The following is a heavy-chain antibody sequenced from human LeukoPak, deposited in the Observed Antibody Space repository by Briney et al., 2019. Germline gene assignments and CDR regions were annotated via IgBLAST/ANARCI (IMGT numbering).Heavy chain of an antibody. CDR3: VREETGNGFRCFDL. Sequence: GGSLRLSCAASGFTFSSYDMHWVRQAAGTGLEWVSAIDVDGDTYYPSSVRGRIPISRENAKNSLYLQMNSLRAGDTAVYYCVREETGNGFRCFDLWGRGTLVTVSS. CDR2: IDVDGDT. V-gene: IGHV3-13*04. J-gene: IGHJ2*01. D-gene: IGHD2-8*01. CDR1: GFTFSSYD.